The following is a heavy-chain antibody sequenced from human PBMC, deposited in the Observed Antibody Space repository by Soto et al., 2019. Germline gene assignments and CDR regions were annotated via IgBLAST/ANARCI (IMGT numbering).Heavy chain of an antibody. CDR2: IYYSGST. CDR1: GGSISSHY. Sequence: SETLSLTCIVSGGSISSHYWSWIRQPPGKGLEWIGNIYYSGSTNYNPSLKSRVTILVDTSKNQFSLKLSSVTAVDTAVYYCARLIAKFGDSPFDYWGQGSLVTVSS. CDR3: ARLIAKFGDSPFDY. D-gene: IGHD4-17*01. J-gene: IGHJ4*02. V-gene: IGHV4-59*11.